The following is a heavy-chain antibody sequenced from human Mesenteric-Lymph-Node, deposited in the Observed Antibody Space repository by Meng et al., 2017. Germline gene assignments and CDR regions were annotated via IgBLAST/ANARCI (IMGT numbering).Heavy chain of an antibody. CDR3: AKDPLYGDYGFSLFDY. Sequence: GESLKISCAASGFTFSTYWMTWVRQAPGKGLEWVANIKPDGSDKYYVDSVKGRFTISRDNAKNTLYLQMNSLRAEDTAVYYCAKDPLYGDYGFSLFDYWGQGTLVTVSS. D-gene: IGHD4-17*01. CDR2: IKPDGSDK. J-gene: IGHJ4*02. CDR1: GFTFSTYW. V-gene: IGHV3-7*03.